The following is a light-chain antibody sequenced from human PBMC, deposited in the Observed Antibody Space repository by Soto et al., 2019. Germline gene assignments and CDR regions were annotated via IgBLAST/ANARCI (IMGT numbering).Light chain of an antibody. J-gene: IGKJ5*01. CDR1: QTISSSS. V-gene: IGKV3-20*01. CDR2: GAS. CDR3: KQYGSSST. Sequence: MVLTQSPGILSLSPGDRATLSCRASQTISSSSLAWYQQKGCQAPMLLIYGASSRATGIHDRFSGSGSGTEFTLTIRRLEPDDFAVYYCKQYGSSSTFGQGTRLEIK.